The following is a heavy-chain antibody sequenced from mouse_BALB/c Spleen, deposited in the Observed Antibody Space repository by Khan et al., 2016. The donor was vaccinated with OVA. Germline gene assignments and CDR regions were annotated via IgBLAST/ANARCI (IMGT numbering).Heavy chain of an antibody. CDR1: GYSFTTYY. CDR2: IDPFNGGN. V-gene: IGHV1-34*01. D-gene: IGHD3-3*01. CDR3: ARGTFDY. J-gene: IGHJ3*01. Sequence: VQLQQSGPELMKPGASVKISCKASGYSFTTYYMHWVKQSHGKSIEWIGYIDPFNGGNDYNQNFKGKATLTVDKSSSTAYMHLSSLTSEDSAVYYCARGTFDYWGQGTLVTVSA.